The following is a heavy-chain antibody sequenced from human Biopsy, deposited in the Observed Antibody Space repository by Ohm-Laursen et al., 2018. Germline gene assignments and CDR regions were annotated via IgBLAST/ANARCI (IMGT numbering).Heavy chain of an antibody. CDR2: ISYDGSGE. J-gene: IGHJ2*01. Sequence: SLRLSCAASGFTFTSYGMHWVRQAPGKGLEWVAVISYDGSGEYYADSLQGRFTISRDNPKNTVDLQMNSLRAEDTAVYFCARDEKRWDYSNYFSWHFDLRGRGTLVTVSS. CDR3: ARDEKRWDYSNYFSWHFDL. V-gene: IGHV3-30*03. CDR1: GFTFTSYG. D-gene: IGHD4-11*01.